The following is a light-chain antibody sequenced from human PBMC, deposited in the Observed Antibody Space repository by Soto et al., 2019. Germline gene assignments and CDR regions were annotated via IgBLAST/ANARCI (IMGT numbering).Light chain of an antibody. V-gene: IGKV1-5*01. CDR1: QIISSW. CDR3: QQYENYWT. CDR2: DAS. Sequence: DIQMTQSPSTLSATAGYRFTITCRASQIISSWLAWYQHKPGKAPKLLIYDASNLDSGVPSIFSGSGSGTEFSLTISNLQPDDCATYYCQQYENYWTFGQGTKVDIK. J-gene: IGKJ1*01.